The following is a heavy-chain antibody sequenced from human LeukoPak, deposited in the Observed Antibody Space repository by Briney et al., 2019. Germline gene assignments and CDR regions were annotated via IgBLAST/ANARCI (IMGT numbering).Heavy chain of an antibody. CDR3: VRHRGVYSDRAMDV. V-gene: IGHV3-66*04. Sequence: GGSLRLSCVASGFAISSNYISWARQAPGKGLEWVSVIHSGGDTYYVDSVKDRFTISSDNSHNTVYLQMNSLRAEDTAVYYCVRHRGVYSDRAMDVWGQGTTVTVS. CDR2: IHSGGDT. D-gene: IGHD4-17*01. J-gene: IGHJ6*02. CDR1: GFAISSNY.